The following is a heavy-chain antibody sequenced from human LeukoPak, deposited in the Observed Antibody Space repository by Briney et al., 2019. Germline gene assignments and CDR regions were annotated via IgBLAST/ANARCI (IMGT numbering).Heavy chain of an antibody. D-gene: IGHD1-1*01. V-gene: IGHV3-49*03. CDR3: TRDRGAYNLYDY. CDR1: GFTFGDYA. Sequence: GGSLRLSCTASGFTFGDYAMSWIRQAPGKGLEWVGFIRSKAYGETADYAASVRGRFTISRDDSKAIAYLQMNSLKTEDTAVYHCTRDRGAYNLYDYWGQGTLVTVSS. CDR2: IRSKAYGETA. J-gene: IGHJ4*02.